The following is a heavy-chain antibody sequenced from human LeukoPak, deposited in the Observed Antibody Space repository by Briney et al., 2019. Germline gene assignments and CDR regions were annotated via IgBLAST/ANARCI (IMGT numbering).Heavy chain of an antibody. Sequence: ASVKVPCKASGYTFTGYYMHWVRQAPGQGLEWMGWINPNSGGTNYAQKFQGRVTMTRDTSISTAYMELSRLRSDDTAVYYCARGSQPPLYDSSGYNEEPAWKPWGQGTLVTVSS. J-gene: IGHJ5*02. CDR2: INPNSGGT. CDR1: GYTFTGYY. D-gene: IGHD3-22*01. CDR3: ARGSQPPLYDSSGYNEEPAWKP. V-gene: IGHV1-2*02.